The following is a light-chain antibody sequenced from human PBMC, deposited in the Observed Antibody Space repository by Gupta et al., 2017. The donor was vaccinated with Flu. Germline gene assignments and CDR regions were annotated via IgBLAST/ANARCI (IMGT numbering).Light chain of an antibody. CDR1: QSVSSSY. CDR3: QQYGSSLYMYS. Sequence: ETVLTQSPGTLSLSPGDRATLSCRASQSVSSSYLAWYQQKPGQAPRLLIYGASSRATGIPDRFSGSGSGTDFTLTISRLGPEDFAVYYCQQYGSSLYMYSFGQGTKLEIK. CDR2: GAS. J-gene: IGKJ2*03. V-gene: IGKV3-20*01.